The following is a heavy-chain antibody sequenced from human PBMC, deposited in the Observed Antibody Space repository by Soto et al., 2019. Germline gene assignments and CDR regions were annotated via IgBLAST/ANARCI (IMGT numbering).Heavy chain of an antibody. CDR3: ARQSEYCSSTSCYPGPVDY. J-gene: IGHJ4*02. CDR1: GGKISSYD. V-gene: IGHV4-59*08. Sequence: PSETLSLTNTVSGGKISSYDWSWIRQPPGKGLEWIGYIYYSGSTNYNPSLKSRVTISVDTSKNQFSLKLSSVTAADTAVYYCARQSEYCSSTSCYPGPVDYWGQGTLVTVSS. CDR2: IYYSGST. D-gene: IGHD2-2*01.